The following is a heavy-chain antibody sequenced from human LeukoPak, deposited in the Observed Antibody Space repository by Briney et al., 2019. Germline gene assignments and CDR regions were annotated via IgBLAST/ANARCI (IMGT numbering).Heavy chain of an antibody. CDR1: GYSFSNYW. CDR2: INPADSDT. D-gene: IGHD5-12*01. CDR3: ARRGYSGYDGVDY. Sequence: GESLKISCKGSGYSFSNYWIGWVRQMPGKGLEWMGVINPADSDTRYSPSFQGQVTISADKSISTAYLQWSSLKASDTAMYYCARRGYSGYDGVDYWGQGTLVTVSS. J-gene: IGHJ4*02. V-gene: IGHV5-51*01.